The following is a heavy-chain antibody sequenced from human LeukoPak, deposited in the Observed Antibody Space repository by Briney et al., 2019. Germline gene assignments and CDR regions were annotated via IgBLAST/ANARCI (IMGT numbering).Heavy chain of an antibody. Sequence: PGGSLRLSCAASGFTFSSYWMHWVRQAPGKGLVWVSRINSDGSSTNYADSVKGRFTISRDNAKNPLYLQMNSLRAEDTAVYYCARDQWFGELSVYYGMDVWGQGTTVTVSS. CDR3: ARDQWFGELSVYYGMDV. J-gene: IGHJ6*02. D-gene: IGHD3-10*01. CDR1: GFTFSSYW. CDR2: INSDGSST. V-gene: IGHV3-74*01.